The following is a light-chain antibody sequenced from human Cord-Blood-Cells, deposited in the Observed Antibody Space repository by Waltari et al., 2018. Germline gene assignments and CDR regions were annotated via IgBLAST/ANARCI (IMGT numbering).Light chain of an antibody. V-gene: IGKV3-11*01. CDR2: DAS. J-gene: IGKJ4*01. CDR3: QQRSNWPLT. Sequence: EIVLTQSPATLSSSPGERANLSCRASQSVSSYLAWYQQKPGQAPRLLIYDASNRATGIPARFSGSGSGTDFTLTISSLEPEDFAVYYCQQRSNWPLTFGGGTKVEIK. CDR1: QSVSSY.